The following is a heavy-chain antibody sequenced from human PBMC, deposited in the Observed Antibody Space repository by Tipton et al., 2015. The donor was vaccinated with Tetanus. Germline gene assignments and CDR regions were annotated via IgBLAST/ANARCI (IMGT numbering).Heavy chain of an antibody. V-gene: IGHV4-61*01. CDR2: IYYSGST. Sequence: TLSLTCTVSGGSVSSGSYYWSWIRQPPGKGMEWIGYIYYSGSTNYNPSLKSRVTISVDTSKNQFSLKLSSVTAADPAVYYCARTAFADLAALAYPPPYFDYWGQGTLVTVSS. CDR1: GGSVSSGSYY. D-gene: IGHD6-6*01. CDR3: ARTAFADLAALAYPPPYFDY. J-gene: IGHJ4*02.